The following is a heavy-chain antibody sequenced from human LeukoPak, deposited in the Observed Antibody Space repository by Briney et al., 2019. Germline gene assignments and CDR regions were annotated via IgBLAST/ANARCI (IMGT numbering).Heavy chain of an antibody. J-gene: IGHJ4*02. D-gene: IGHD6-6*01. CDR3: ARVSGAALFDY. Sequence: SETLSLTCTVSGGSISSHYWSWIRQPPGKGLEWIGYIYYSGSTNYNPSLKSRVTISVDTSKNQFSLKLSSVTAADTAVYYCARVSGAALFDYWGQGTLVTVSS. V-gene: IGHV4-59*11. CDR2: IYYSGST. CDR1: GGSISSHY.